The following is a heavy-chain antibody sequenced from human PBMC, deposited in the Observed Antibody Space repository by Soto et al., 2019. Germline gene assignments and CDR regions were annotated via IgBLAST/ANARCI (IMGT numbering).Heavy chain of an antibody. J-gene: IGHJ6*02. CDR1: GFTFSSYS. CDR2: ISSSSSYI. Sequence: EVQLVESGGGLVKPGGSLRLSCAASGFTFSSYSMNWVRQAPGKGLEWVSSISSSSSYIYYADSVKGRFTISRDNAKKSLYLQMNSLRAEDTAVSYCARAYKTSGMDVWGQGTTVTVSS. CDR3: ARAYKTSGMDV. V-gene: IGHV3-21*01. D-gene: IGHD1-1*01.